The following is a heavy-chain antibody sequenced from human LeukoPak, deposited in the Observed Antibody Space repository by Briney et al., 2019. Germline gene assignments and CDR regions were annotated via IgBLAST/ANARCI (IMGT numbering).Heavy chain of an antibody. Sequence: ASVKVSCKASGYTFSNYYMYWVRQAPGQGLESMGIINPGDGSTRYAPKFQGRVTMTRDTSTRTVYMELSSLRSEDTAVYYCARMVYCSSISCSYYYYYMDVWAKGTTVTVSS. CDR1: GYTFSNYY. CDR3: ARMVYCSSISCSYYYYYMDV. V-gene: IGHV1-46*01. D-gene: IGHD2-2*01. J-gene: IGHJ6*03. CDR2: INPGDGST.